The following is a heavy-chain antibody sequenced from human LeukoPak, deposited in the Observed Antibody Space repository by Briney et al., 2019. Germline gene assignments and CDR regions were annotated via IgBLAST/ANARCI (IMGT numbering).Heavy chain of an antibody. CDR2: IGGSGGGT. V-gene: IGHV3-23*01. Sequence: GGSLRLSCAASGFTFSNAWMSWVRQAPGKGLEWVSAIGGSGGGTYYADSVKGRFTISRDNSKDTLYLQMSSLRAEDAAVYYCARRPNCGGDCYHFDYWGQGALVTVSS. CDR3: ARRPNCGGDCYHFDY. D-gene: IGHD2-21*02. CDR1: GFTFSNAW. J-gene: IGHJ4*02.